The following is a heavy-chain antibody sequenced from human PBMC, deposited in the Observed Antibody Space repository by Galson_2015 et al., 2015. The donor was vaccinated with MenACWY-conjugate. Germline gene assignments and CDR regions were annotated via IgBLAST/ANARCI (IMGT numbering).Heavy chain of an antibody. CDR2: ISGRTGST. D-gene: IGHD6-19*01. Sequence: LRLSCAASGFTFSDYAMSWVRQAPGKGLEWVSGISGRTGSTYYADSVKGRLTISRDNPKNTLYLQMNSLRVEDTAIYYCARYRLDTSATTDFWGQGTLVTVSS. J-gene: IGHJ4*02. CDR1: GFTFSDYA. V-gene: IGHV3-23*01. CDR3: ARYRLDTSATTDF.